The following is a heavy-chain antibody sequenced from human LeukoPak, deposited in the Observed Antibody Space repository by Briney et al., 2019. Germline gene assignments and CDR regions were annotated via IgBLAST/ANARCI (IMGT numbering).Heavy chain of an antibody. CDR3: AREAPFCSSTSCYISAFDI. CDR1: GGSISSYY. V-gene: IGHV4-4*07. D-gene: IGHD2-2*02. Sequence: SETLSLTCTISGGSISSYYWSWIRQPAGKGLEWIGRIYTSGSTNYNPSLKSRVTMSVDTSKNQFSLKLSSVTAADTAVYYCAREAPFCSSTSCYISAFDIWGQGTVVTVSS. J-gene: IGHJ3*02. CDR2: IYTSGST.